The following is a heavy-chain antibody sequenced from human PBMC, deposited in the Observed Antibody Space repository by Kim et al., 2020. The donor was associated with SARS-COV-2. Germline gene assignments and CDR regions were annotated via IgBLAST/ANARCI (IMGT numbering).Heavy chain of an antibody. CDR3: ARGPIAAAGTGDY. J-gene: IGHJ4*02. CDR2: ISSSSSYI. CDR1: GFTFSSYS. Sequence: GGSLRLSCAASGFTFSSYSMNWVRQAPGKGLEWVSSISSSSSYIYYADAVKGRITISRDNAKNSLYLQMNSLRAEDTAVYYCARGPIAAAGTGDYWGQGTLVTVSS. D-gene: IGHD6-13*01. V-gene: IGHV3-21*01.